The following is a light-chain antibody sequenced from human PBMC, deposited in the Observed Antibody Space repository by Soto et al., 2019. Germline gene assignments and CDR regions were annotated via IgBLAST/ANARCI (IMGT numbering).Light chain of an antibody. V-gene: IGKV3-15*01. CDR2: GAS. CDR1: QSVSTN. J-gene: IGKJ1*01. Sequence: EIVMTQSPYTLSVSPGERDTLSCRASQSVSTNLAWYQQKPGQAPRLLLYGASTRATGIQARINGSRSGTEFALNISDLPSGDFAVYYCQQYSDWLRTFGKGAKVEIK. CDR3: QQYSDWLRT.